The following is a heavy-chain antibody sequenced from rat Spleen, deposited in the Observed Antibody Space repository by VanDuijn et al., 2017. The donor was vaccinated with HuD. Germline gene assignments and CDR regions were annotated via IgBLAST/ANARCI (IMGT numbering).Heavy chain of an antibody. CDR3: TIHPRY. D-gene: IGHD3-1*01. J-gene: IGHJ2*01. CDR1: GFSLSRHG. CDR2: MRYNGDT. V-gene: IGHV2-63*01. Sequence: QVQLKESGPGLVQPSQTLSLTCTVSGFSLSRHGVIWVRQPPGKGLEWMGRMRYNGDTSYNSALKSRLSISRDTSKNQVFLKMNSLQTDDTGTYYCTIHPRYWGQGLMVTVSS.